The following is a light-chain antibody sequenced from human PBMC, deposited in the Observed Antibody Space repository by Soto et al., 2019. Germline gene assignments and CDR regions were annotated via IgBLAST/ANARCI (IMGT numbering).Light chain of an antibody. Sequence: DIVMTQSPDSLAVSLGERATINCKSSQSLLANCNNKNCLAWYQHKPGQPPKMLILWASTRESGVPDRLSGSGSGTDFTLTISSLQAEDAAVYYCQHFFSPSFPFGHGTKLEIK. V-gene: IGKV4-1*01. CDR1: QSLLANCNNKNC. J-gene: IGKJ2*01. CDR2: WAS. CDR3: QHFFSPSFP.